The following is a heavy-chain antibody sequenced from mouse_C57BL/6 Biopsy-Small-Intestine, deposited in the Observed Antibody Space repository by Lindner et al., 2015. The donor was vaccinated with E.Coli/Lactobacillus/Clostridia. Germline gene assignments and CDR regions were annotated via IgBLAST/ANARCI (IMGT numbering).Heavy chain of an antibody. D-gene: IGHD4-1*01. J-gene: IGHJ1*03. CDR3: VSDSWDGGYWYFDV. V-gene: IGHV10-3*01. Sequence: VQLQESGGGLVQPKGSLKLSCAASGFTFNTYAMHWVRQAPGKGLEWVARIRSKSSNDATSYADSVKDRFTISRDESQNKLYLQMKNLKTEDTAMYYCVSDSWDGGYWYFDVWGTGTTVTVSS. CDR1: GFTFNTYA. CDR2: IRSKSSNDAT.